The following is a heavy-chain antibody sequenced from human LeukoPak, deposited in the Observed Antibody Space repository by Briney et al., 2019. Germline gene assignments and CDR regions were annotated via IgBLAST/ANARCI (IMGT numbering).Heavy chain of an antibody. V-gene: IGHV3-23*01. J-gene: IGHJ4*02. D-gene: IGHD3-9*01. CDR3: AKDHHVLRYFDWSPGGY. CDR1: GFAFNKYG. CDR2: ISVSGGST. Sequence: GGSLRLSCAASGFAFNKYGMSWVRQAPGKGLEWVSLISVSGGSTYYADSVKGRFTISRDNSKNTLYLQMNSLRAEDTAVYYCAKDHHVLRYFDWSPGGYWGQGTLVTVSS.